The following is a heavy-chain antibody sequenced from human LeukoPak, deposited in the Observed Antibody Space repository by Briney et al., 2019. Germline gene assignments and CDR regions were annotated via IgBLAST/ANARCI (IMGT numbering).Heavy chain of an antibody. V-gene: IGHV1-2*02. CDR1: GYTFTGYY. CDR3: ASKYSGYDYYYYYMDV. D-gene: IGHD5-12*01. Sequence: ASVKVSCKASGYTFTGYYMHWVRQAPGQGLEWMRWINPNSGGTNYAQKFQGRVTITTDESTSTAYMELSSLRSEDTAVYYCASKYSGYDYYYYYMDVWGKGTTVTVSS. CDR2: INPNSGGT. J-gene: IGHJ6*03.